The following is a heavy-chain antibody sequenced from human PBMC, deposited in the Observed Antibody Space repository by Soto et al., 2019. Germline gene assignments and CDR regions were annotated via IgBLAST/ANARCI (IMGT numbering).Heavy chain of an antibody. V-gene: IGHV4-34*01. CDR3: ARDKITGLFDY. CDR2: INHSGST. D-gene: IGHD2-8*02. Sequence: QVQLQQWGAGLLKPSETLSLTCAVYGGSFSGYYWAWIRQPPGTGLEWIGEINHSGSTNYNQSLKSRVTISVDTPKPQFALKLTSVTAADTAVYYCARDKITGLFDYWGQGTLVTVSS. J-gene: IGHJ4*02. CDR1: GGSFSGYY.